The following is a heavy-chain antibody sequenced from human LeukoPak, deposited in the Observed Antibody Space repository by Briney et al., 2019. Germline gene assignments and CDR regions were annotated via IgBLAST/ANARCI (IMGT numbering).Heavy chain of an antibody. CDR3: AKMKGQRLNDYCMDV. CDR2: MTGSGGSS. V-gene: IGHV3-23*01. CDR1: GLAFRNFA. Sequence: GGSLRLSCEASGLAFRNFAMSWVRQAPGKGLEWVSGMTGSGGSSYYTDSVKGRFTISRDNAKNALYLQMNSLRADDTALYYCAKMKGQRLNDYCMDVWGKGTTVTVSS. J-gene: IGHJ6*03.